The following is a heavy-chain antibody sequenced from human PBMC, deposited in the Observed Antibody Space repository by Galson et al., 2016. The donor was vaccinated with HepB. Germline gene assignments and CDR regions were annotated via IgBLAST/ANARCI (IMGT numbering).Heavy chain of an antibody. V-gene: IGHV3-30*03. Sequence: SLRLSCAASGFTFRNYGMHWVRQAPGKGLEWVAVMSVDGSNKYYADSVKGRFTISRDNSKNTLYLQMNSLTAEDTAVYYCARFGGSLGMDVWGQGTTVTVSS. J-gene: IGHJ6*02. CDR3: ARFGGSLGMDV. CDR1: GFTFRNYG. D-gene: IGHD2-15*01. CDR2: MSVDGSNK.